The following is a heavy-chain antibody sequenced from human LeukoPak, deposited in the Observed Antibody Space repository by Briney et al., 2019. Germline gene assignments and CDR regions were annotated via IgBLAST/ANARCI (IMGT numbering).Heavy chain of an antibody. CDR3: AKSHSGWYSFDY. V-gene: IGHV3-23*01. J-gene: IGHJ4*02. CDR1: GFTVSSNY. Sequence: GGSLRLSCAASGFTVSSNYMTWVRQAPGKGLEWVSAISGGGGSTYYAGSVKGRFTISRDSSKNALYLQMDSLRAEDTAAYYCAKSHSGWYSFDYWGQGALVTVSS. D-gene: IGHD6-19*01. CDR2: ISGGGGST.